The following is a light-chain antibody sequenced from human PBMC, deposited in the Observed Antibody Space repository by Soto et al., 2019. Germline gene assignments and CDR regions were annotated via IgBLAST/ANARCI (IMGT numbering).Light chain of an antibody. CDR1: KLGSES. CDR2: DDS. V-gene: IGLV3-21*02. J-gene: IGLJ3*02. Sequence: SYELTQPPSVSVAPGQTARITCGGSKLGSESVHWYRQKPGQAPVLVVYDDSDRPSGIPERFSGSNSGHTATLTINRVEAGEEADYYCQVWDSSDNHVVFGGGTKVTVL. CDR3: QVWDSSDNHVV.